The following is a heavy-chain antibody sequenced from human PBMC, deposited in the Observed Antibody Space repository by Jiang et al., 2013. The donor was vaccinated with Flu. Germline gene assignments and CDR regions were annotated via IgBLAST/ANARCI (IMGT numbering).Heavy chain of an antibody. CDR1: GYSISNGYY. CDR3: AREIFYYSRSSGYFEY. D-gene: IGHD6-19*01. J-gene: IGHJ4*02. Sequence: GSGLVKPSETLSLTCGVSGYSISNGYYWGWIRQPPGKGLEWIGNIHHSGTTNYNPSLRSRGTISVDTSKNQLSLTLNSMTAADTAVYYCAREIFYYSRSSGYFEYWGQGIMVTVPS. CDR2: IHHSGTT. V-gene: IGHV4-38-2*02.